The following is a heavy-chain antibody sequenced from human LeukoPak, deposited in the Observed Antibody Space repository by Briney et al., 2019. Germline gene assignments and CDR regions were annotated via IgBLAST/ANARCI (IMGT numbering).Heavy chain of an antibody. Sequence: SETLSLTCAVYGGSFSGYYWSWIRQPPGKGLEWIGEINHSGSTNYNPSLKSRVTISVDTSKNQFSLKLSSVAAADTAVYYCAKAYSSPYYYYGMDVWGQGTTVTVSS. CDR2: INHSGST. CDR1: GGSFSGYY. D-gene: IGHD6-19*01. CDR3: AKAYSSPYYYYGMDV. V-gene: IGHV4-34*01. J-gene: IGHJ6*02.